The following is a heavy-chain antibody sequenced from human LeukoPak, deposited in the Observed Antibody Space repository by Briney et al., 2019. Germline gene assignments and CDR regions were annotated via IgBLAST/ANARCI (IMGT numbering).Heavy chain of an antibody. CDR3: ANAGYSGYDSFDY. D-gene: IGHD5-12*01. V-gene: IGHV3-23*01. CDR2: ISGSGGST. Sequence: GGSLRLSCAASGFTFSSYAMSWVRQAPGKGLEWVSAISGSGGSTYYAASVRGGSTISGDTSKNTPYLQMSSLRAEDTAVYSSANAGYSGYDSFDYWGPGTLVTVSS. CDR1: GFTFSSYA. J-gene: IGHJ4*02.